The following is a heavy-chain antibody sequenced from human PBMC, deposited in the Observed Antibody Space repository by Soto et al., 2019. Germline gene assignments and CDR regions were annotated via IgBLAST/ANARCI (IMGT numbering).Heavy chain of an antibody. CDR3: ARVRCGGNQYFFDY. J-gene: IGHJ4*02. CDR1: GYTFTSYN. V-gene: IGHV1-46*01. Sequence: ASVKVSCKASGYTFTSYNVHWVRQAPGQGLEWMAIINPSGATTYYVQKFEGRVTLTTETSTSTVYMELSSLRSYDTAVYYCARVRCGGNQYFFDYLGRRNLFAVSS. CDR2: INPSGATT. D-gene: IGHD2-15*01.